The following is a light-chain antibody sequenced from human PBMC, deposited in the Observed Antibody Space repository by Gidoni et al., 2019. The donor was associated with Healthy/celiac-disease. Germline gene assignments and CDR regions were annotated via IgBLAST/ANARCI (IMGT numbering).Light chain of an antibody. CDR1: SSNIGAGYD. CDR2: GNS. V-gene: IGLV1-40*01. J-gene: IGLJ2*01. Sequence: SVLTQPPSVSGATGQRVTISCTGRSSNIGAGYDVHWYQQLPGTAPKLLIYGNSNRPSGVPDRFSGSKSGTSASLAITGLQAEDEADYYCQSYDSSLSGSGVFGGGTKLTVL. CDR3: QSYDSSLSGSGV.